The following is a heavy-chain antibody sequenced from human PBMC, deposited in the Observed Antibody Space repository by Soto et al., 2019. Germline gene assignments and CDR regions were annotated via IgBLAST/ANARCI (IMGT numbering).Heavy chain of an antibody. J-gene: IGHJ4*02. D-gene: IGHD1-20*01. CDR3: ARITGRHLDY. Sequence: SETLSLTCTVSSGSISVTNVFWGWVRQPPGKGLEWIGNIDYSGTAHFSPSLATRVTFHVDTSKNQFSLTLYSVTAADTAVYYCARITGRHLDYWGQGILVTVSS. CDR1: SGSISVTNVF. V-gene: IGHV4-39*01. CDR2: IDYSGTA.